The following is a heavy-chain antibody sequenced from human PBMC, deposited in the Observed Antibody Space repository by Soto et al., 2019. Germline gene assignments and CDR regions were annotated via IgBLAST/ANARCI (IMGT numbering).Heavy chain of an antibody. J-gene: IGHJ5*02. D-gene: IGHD4-17*01. CDR3: ARGIKYGAYSRWFAP. CDR2: MNPNSGNT. V-gene: IGHV1-8*01. CDR1: GYTFTSYD. Sequence: QVQLVQSGAEVKKPGASVKVSCKASGYTFTSYDINWVRQATGQGLEYLGWMNPNSGNTAYVQKFQGRVTMTWDTSITTAYMELSSLRSEDTALYFCARGIKYGAYSRWFAPWGQGTLVTVSS.